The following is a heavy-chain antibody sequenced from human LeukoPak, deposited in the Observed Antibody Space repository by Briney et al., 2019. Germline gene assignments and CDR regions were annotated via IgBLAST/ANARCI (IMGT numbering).Heavy chain of an antibody. V-gene: IGHV4-59*01. CDR1: GGSISSYY. CDR2: IYYSGST. CDR3: ARVKDTAMGLLDY. Sequence: SETLSLTCTISGGSISSYYWGWIRQPPGKGLEWIGYIYYSGSTNYNPSLKSRVTISVDTSKNQFSLKLRSVTAADTAVYYCARVKDTAMGLLDYWGQGTLVTVSS. D-gene: IGHD5-18*01. J-gene: IGHJ4*02.